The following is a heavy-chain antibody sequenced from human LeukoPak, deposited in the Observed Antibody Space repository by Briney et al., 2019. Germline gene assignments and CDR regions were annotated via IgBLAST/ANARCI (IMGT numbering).Heavy chain of an antibody. Sequence: ASVKVSCKASGYTFTGYYMHWVRQAPGQGLEWMGWINPNSGGTNYAQKFQGRVTMTRDTSISTAYMELSGLRSDDTAVYYCARTPFMELAVDYWGQGTLVTVSS. CDR1: GYTFTGYY. CDR2: INPNSGGT. J-gene: IGHJ4*02. D-gene: IGHD3-3*01. CDR3: ARTPFMELAVDY. V-gene: IGHV1-2*02.